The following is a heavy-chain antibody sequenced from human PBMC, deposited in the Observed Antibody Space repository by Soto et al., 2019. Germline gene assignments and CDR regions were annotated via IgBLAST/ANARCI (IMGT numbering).Heavy chain of an antibody. J-gene: IGHJ5*02. D-gene: IGHD3-9*01. CDR3: ARKLEASVRHVEWFSYKWFDP. V-gene: IGHV4-34*01. CDR1: GDSLSGYA. Sequence: KPSETLSLTCDVDGDSLSGYAWSWIRQPPGKGLEWIGEITFRGVTNYHPSLKSRVSMSVDTSKNRISLNVSSVTAADTALYFCARKLEASVRHVEWFSYKWFDPWGPGTLVTASS. CDR2: ITFRGVT.